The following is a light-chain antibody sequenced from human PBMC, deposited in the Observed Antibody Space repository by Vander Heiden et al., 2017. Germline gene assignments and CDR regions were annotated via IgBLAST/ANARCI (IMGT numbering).Light chain of an antibody. Sequence: PGRSITLSCTGTSSGVGGYDYVSWYQQHPVKAPKLMIYEVSNRPSGVSNRFSGSKAGNTASLTISGLQAEDEADYYCSSYTISSTRVFGGGTKLTVL. CDR2: EVS. V-gene: IGLV2-14*01. J-gene: IGLJ2*01. CDR3: SSYTISSTRV. CDR1: SSGVGGYDY.